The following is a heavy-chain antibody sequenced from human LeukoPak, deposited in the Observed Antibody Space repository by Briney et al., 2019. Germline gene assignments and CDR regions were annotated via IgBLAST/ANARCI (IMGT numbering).Heavy chain of an antibody. Sequence: PGGSLRLSCAASGFTFSSYSMNWVRQAPGKGLEWVGRIKSKTDGGTTDYAAPVKGRFTISRDDSKNTLYLQMNSLKTEDTAVYYCTTFGSGYYYRNVWFDPWGQGTLVTVSS. CDR1: GFTFSSYS. CDR2: IKSKTDGGTT. J-gene: IGHJ5*02. CDR3: TTFGSGYYYRNVWFDP. D-gene: IGHD3-22*01. V-gene: IGHV3-15*01.